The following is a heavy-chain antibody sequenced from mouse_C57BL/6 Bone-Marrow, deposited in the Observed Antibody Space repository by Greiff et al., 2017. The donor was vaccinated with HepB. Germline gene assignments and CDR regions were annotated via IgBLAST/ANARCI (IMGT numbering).Heavy chain of an antibody. V-gene: IGHV1-59*01. CDR2: IDPSDSYT. Sequence: QVQLQQSGAELVRPGTSVKLSCKASGYTFTSYWMHWVKQRPGQGLEWIGVIDPSDSYTNYNQKFKGKATLTVDTSSSTAYMQLSSLTSEDSAVYYCARFLGPIDYWGQGTTLTVSS. CDR3: ARFLGPIDY. J-gene: IGHJ2*01. CDR1: GYTFTSYW. D-gene: IGHD4-1*01.